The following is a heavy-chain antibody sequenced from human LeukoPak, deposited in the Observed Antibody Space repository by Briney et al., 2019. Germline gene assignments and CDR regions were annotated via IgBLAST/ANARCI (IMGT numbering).Heavy chain of an antibody. V-gene: IGHV3-30*01. CDR3: ARTRSAAARYMDV. Sequence: RPGGSLRLSCAGSGFNFSTYAIYWVRQAPGKGLEWVAIISYDGTYKYYADAVKGRFTISRDNSKNTLYLQMNSLRVEDRAVYYCARTRSAAARYMDVWGKGTTVTVSS. J-gene: IGHJ6*03. CDR1: GFNFSTYA. CDR2: ISYDGTYK. D-gene: IGHD6-13*01.